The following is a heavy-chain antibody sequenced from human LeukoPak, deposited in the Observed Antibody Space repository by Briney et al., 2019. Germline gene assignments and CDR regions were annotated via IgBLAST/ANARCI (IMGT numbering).Heavy chain of an antibody. CDR2: ISYDGSNK. Sequence: GGSLRLSCAASGFTFSSYGMHWVRQAPGKGLEWVAVISYDGSNKYYADSVKGRFTISRDNSKNTLYLQMNSLRAEDTAVYYCAKDPVVPAASHAFDIWGQGTMVTVSS. J-gene: IGHJ3*02. CDR1: GFTFSSYG. CDR3: AKDPVVPAASHAFDI. V-gene: IGHV3-30*18. D-gene: IGHD2-2*01.